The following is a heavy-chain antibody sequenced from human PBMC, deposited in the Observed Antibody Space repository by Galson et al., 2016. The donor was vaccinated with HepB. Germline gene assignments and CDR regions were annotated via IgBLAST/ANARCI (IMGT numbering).Heavy chain of an antibody. D-gene: IGHD3-16*01. J-gene: IGHJ4*02. CDR2: INSDGSSI. Sequence: SLRLSCATSGFIFSNHWMHWVRQTPEKGLVWVSRINSDGSSIGYADSVKGRFTISRDNAKNTLSLQMNRLRVEDTAVYYCATGHWGTWRWGDYWGQGTVVTVSS. V-gene: IGHV3-74*01. CDR3: ATGHWGTWRWGDY. CDR1: GFIFSNHW.